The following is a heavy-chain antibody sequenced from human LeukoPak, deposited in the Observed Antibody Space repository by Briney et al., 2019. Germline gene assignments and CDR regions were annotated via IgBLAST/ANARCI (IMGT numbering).Heavy chain of an antibody. CDR1: GFTFSGYA. Sequence: GGSLRLSCAASGFTFSGYAMHWVRQAPGKGLEWVAVISYDGSNKYYADSVKGRFTISRDNSKNTLYLQMNSLKAEDTAVYYCARVPTRGSVAGMFGYWGQGTLVTVSS. V-gene: IGHV3-30-3*01. CDR2: ISYDGSNK. CDR3: ARVPTRGSVAGMFGY. D-gene: IGHD6-19*01. J-gene: IGHJ4*02.